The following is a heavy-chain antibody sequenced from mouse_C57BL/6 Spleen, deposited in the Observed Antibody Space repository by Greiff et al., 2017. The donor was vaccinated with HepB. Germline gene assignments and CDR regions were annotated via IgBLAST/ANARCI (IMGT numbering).Heavy chain of an antibody. V-gene: IGHV1-4*01. CDR2: INPSSGYT. D-gene: IGHD1-1*01. Sequence: VQLVESGAELARPGASVKMSCKASGYTFTSYTMHWVKQRPGQGLEWIGYINPSSGYTKYNQKFKDKATLTADKSSSTAYMQLSSLTSEDSAVYYCARSGYYYGSSYDWFAYWGQGTLVTVSA. J-gene: IGHJ3*01. CDR1: GYTFTSYT. CDR3: ARSGYYYGSSYDWFAY.